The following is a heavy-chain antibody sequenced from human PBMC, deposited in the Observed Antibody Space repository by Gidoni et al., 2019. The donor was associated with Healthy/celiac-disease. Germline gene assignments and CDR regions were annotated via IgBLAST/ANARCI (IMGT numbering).Heavy chain of an antibody. J-gene: IGHJ3*02. D-gene: IGHD6-19*01. CDR3: ARAKYSSGWDNAFDI. CDR2: IGTAGDT. Sequence: EVQLVESGGGLVQHGGSLILSCAASGFPFSSYDMDWVRQATGKGLEWVSAIGTAGDTYYPGSVKGRFTISRENAKNSLYLQMNSLRAGDTAVYYCARAKYSSGWDNAFDIWGQGTMVTVSS. CDR1: GFPFSSYD. V-gene: IGHV3-13*04.